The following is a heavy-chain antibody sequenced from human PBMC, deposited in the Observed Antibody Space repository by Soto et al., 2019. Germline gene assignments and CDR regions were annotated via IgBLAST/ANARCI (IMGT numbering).Heavy chain of an antibody. CDR1: GGSVSSGSYY. J-gene: IGHJ4*02. Sequence: SETLSLTCTVSGGSVSSGSYYWSWIRQPPGKGLEWIGYIYYSGSTNYNPSLKSRVTISVDTSKNQFSLKLNSVTAADTAVYYCARDRDNWNYFDYWGQGTLVTVSS. CDR3: ARDRDNWNYFDY. V-gene: IGHV4-61*01. D-gene: IGHD1-20*01. CDR2: IYYSGST.